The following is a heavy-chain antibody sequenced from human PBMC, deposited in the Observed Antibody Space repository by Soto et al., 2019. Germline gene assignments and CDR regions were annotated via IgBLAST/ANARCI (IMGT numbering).Heavy chain of an antibody. V-gene: IGHV1-8*01. CDR2: MEPSTGRT. CDR1: GYSFTSLD. CDR3: ARGVSAGVDY. D-gene: IGHD1-26*01. J-gene: IGHJ4*02. Sequence: ASVKVSCKASGYSFTSLDINWVRQTAGQGLEWMGWMEPSTGRTGYAQKFQGRVTMTRDTSMNTAYMELTTLTSDDTAFYYCARGVSAGVDYWGQGTLVTVSS.